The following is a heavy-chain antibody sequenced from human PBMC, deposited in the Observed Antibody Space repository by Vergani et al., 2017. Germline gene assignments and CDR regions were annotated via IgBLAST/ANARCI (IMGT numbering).Heavy chain of an antibody. CDR3: ARDTRYDYVWGSYRYDD. J-gene: IGHJ4*02. D-gene: IGHD3-16*02. CDR1: GGSISRGDYY. V-gene: IGHV4-30-4*08. CDR2: IYYSGST. Sequence: QVQLQESGPGLVKPSQTLSLTCTVSGGSISRGDYYWSWIRQPPGNGLEWSVYIYYSGSTYDNPSVKSRFTISVHRSKNQFSRKLSSVTAAYTAVYYCARDTRYDYVWGSYRYDDWGQGSLVTVSS.